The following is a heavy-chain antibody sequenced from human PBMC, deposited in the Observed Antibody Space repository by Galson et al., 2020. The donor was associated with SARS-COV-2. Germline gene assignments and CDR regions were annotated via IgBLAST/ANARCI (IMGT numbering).Heavy chain of an antibody. CDR3: ATEAHDY. V-gene: IGHV3-48*02. Sequence: TGGSLRLSCAASGFTFSSYSMNWVRQAPGKGLEWVSYITRGSDTKYYADSVKGRFTVSRDNAKNSVYLHMNNLGDEDTAVYYCATEAHDYWGHGTLVTVSS. CDR2: ITRGSDTK. CDR1: GFTFSSYS. J-gene: IGHJ4*01.